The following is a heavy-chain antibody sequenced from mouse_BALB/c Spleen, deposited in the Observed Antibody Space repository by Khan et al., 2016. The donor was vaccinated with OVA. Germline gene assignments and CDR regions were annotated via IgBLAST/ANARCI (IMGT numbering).Heavy chain of an antibody. CDR3: ARVYFGNYEFAY. D-gene: IGHD2-1*01. V-gene: IGHV1S132*01. J-gene: IGHJ3*01. CDR1: GYTFTNYW. Sequence: QVQLQQSEAELVKPGASVKLSCKTSGYTFTNYWIQWIKQRPGQGLEWIGEIFPGTGTTYYNENFKGKATLTIDTSSTTAYMPLSSLTSEDSAVYFCARVYFGNYEFAYWGQGTLVTVSA. CDR2: IFPGTGTT.